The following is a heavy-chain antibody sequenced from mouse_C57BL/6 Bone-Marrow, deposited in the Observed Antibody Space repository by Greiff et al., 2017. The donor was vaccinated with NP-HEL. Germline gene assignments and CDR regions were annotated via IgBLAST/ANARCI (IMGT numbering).Heavy chain of an antibody. CDR2: IHPNSGST. CDR3: ARSNYGNWYFDV. J-gene: IGHJ1*03. V-gene: IGHV1-64*01. Sequence: VKLQQPGAELVKPGASVKLSCKASGYTFTSYWMHWVKQRPGQGLEWIGMIHPNSGSTNYNEKFKSKATLTVDKSSSTAYMQLSSLTSEDSAVYYCARSNYGNWYFDVWGTGTTVTVSS. D-gene: IGHD2-1*01. CDR1: GYTFTSYW.